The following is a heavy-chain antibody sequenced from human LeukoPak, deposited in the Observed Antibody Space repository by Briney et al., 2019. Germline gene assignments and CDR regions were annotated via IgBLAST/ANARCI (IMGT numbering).Heavy chain of an antibody. V-gene: IGHV3-23*01. J-gene: IGHJ4*02. CDR3: AKGSGSSGYYSLSYLDY. D-gene: IGHD3-22*01. CDR2: IPGSGGAT. CDR1: GFTFSSYA. Sequence: GGSLRLSCEASGFTFSSYAIRWVRQAPGTGLEWVSSIPGSGGATYYADSVRGRFTISRDKSRNTLYLQMNSLRAEDTAVYYCAKGSGSSGYYSLSYLDYWGQGTLVTVSS.